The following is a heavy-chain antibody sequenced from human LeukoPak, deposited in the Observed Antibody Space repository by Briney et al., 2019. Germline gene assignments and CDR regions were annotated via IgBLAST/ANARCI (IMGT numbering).Heavy chain of an antibody. CDR3: ARGGGGMDV. J-gene: IGHJ4*02. CDR2: IKLDGNDT. CDR1: GFIFSNFW. V-gene: IGHV3-7*03. D-gene: IGHD3/OR15-3a*01. Sequence: GGSLRLSCAASGFIFSNFWMSWVRQAPGKGLEWVANIKLDGNDTYYVDSVRGRFTISRDNAKSSLYLQMNSLRAEDTAVYYCARGGGGMDVWGQGTLVTVSS.